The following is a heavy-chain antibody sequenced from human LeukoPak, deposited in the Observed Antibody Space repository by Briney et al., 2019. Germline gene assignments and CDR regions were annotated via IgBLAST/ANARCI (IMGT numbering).Heavy chain of an antibody. V-gene: IGHV4-59*08. J-gene: IGHJ4*02. CDR2: ISYSGST. CDR3: ARTVATIESYYFDF. Sequence: PSETLSLTCTVSGASISSFYWSWIRQPPGKGLEWIGYISYSGSTNYNPSFKTRVTISVDTSKKQFSLKLSSVTAADTAVYYCARTVATIESYYFDFWGQGTLVTVSS. CDR1: GASISSFY. D-gene: IGHD5-12*01.